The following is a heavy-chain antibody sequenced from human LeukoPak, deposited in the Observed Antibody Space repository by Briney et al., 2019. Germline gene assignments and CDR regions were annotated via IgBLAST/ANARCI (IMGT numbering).Heavy chain of an antibody. CDR1: GYTFSSYA. D-gene: IGHD3-22*01. V-gene: IGHV3-30-3*01. Sequence: PGGSLRLSCAASGYTFSSYAMHWVRQAPGKRLEWVAVISYDGSNKYYADSVKGRFTISRDNSKNTLYLQMNSLRAEDTAVYYCARVAYYYDSSGYYYSSPQYFQHWGQGTLVTVSS. CDR3: ARVAYYYDSSGYYYSSPQYFQH. J-gene: IGHJ1*01. CDR2: ISYDGSNK.